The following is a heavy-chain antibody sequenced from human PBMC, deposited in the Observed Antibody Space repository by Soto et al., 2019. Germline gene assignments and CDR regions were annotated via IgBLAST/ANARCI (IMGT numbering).Heavy chain of an antibody. D-gene: IGHD6-6*01. CDR3: AKDDQGVGYSSSPATLDY. CDR2: ISYDGNNK. V-gene: IGHV3-30*18. CDR1: GFTFSSYG. J-gene: IGHJ4*02. Sequence: PGGSLRLSCAASGFTFSSYGMHWVRQAPGKGLEWVAVISYDGNNKYYADSVKGRFTISRDNSKNTLYLQMNSLRAEDTAVYYCAKDDQGVGYSSSPATLDYWGQGTLVTVSS.